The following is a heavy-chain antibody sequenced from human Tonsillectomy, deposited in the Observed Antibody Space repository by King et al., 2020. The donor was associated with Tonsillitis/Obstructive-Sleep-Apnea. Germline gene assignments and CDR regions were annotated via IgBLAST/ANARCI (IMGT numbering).Heavy chain of an antibody. D-gene: IGHD3-9*01. CDR3: ARVYYDILTGYYERAGNYYYYGMDV. CDR2: ISAYNGNT. CDR1: GYTFTSYG. V-gene: IGHV1-18*01. Sequence: QLVQSGAEVKKPGASVKVSCKASGYTFTSYGISWVRQVPGQGLEWMGWISAYNGNTNYAQKLQGRVTMTTDTSTSTAYMELRSLRSDDTAVYYCARVYYDILTGYYERAGNYYYYGMDVWGQGTTVTVSS. J-gene: IGHJ6*02.